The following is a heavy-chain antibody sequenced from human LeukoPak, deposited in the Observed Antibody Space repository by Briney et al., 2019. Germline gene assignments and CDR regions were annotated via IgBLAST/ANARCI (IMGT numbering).Heavy chain of an antibody. Sequence: ASAKVSCKASGYTFTGYYMHWVRQAPGQGLEWMGWINPNSGGTNYAQKFQGRVTMTRDTSISTAYMELSRLRSDDTAVYYGYVWDIVVVVAATPSRWFDPWGQGTLVTVSS. CDR2: INPNSGGT. V-gene: IGHV1-2*02. J-gene: IGHJ5*02. CDR1: GYTFTGYY. CDR3: YVWDIVVVVAATPSRWFDP. D-gene: IGHD2-15*01.